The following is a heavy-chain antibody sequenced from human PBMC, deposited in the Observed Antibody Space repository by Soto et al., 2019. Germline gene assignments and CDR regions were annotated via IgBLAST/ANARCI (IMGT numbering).Heavy chain of an antibody. CDR3: AKAKFYYDSSPYGS. V-gene: IGHV3-43*02. D-gene: IGHD3-22*01. Sequence: VQMVESGGGVVHPGGSLRLSCAVSGFTFADYAVHWVRQSAGKGLEWVSFINADGSEKYYADSVRGRFTISRDNSKDSFYLQMNSLRLEDTAMYYCAKAKFYYDSSPYGSWGQGTLVTVSS. CDR2: INADGSEK. CDR1: GFTFADYA. J-gene: IGHJ5*02.